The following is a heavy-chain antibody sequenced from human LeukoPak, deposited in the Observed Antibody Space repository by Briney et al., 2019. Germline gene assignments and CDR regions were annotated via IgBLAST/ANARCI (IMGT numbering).Heavy chain of an antibody. J-gene: IGHJ4*02. CDR1: GFTFSSYS. V-gene: IGHV3-48*02. CDR2: ISSDSRTI. CDR3: ARYGSGTSYITNYFDY. Sequence: GGSLRLSCAASGFTFSSYSMNWVRQAPGKGLGWVSYISSDSRTIYYADSVKGRFTISRDNAKNSLYLQMKSLRDEDTAVYYCARYGSGTSYITNYFDYWGQGTLVTVSS. D-gene: IGHD3-10*01.